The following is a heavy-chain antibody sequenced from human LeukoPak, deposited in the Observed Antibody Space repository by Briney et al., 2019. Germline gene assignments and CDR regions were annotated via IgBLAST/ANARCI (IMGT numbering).Heavy chain of an antibody. Sequence: ASVKVSCKASGYTFTSYGISWVRQAPGQGLEWMGWISAYNGNTNYAQKLQGRVTMTTDTSTSTAYMELRSLRSDDTAVYYCLTSGSYRRAFDIWGQGTMVTVSS. J-gene: IGHJ3*02. D-gene: IGHD1-26*01. V-gene: IGHV1-18*01. CDR3: LTSGSYRRAFDI. CDR1: GYTFTSYG. CDR2: ISAYNGNT.